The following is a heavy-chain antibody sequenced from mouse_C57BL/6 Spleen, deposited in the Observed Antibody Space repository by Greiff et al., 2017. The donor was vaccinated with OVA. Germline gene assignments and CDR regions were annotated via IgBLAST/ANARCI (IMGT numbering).Heavy chain of an antibody. V-gene: IGHV1-42*01. J-gene: IGHJ2*01. CDR3: ARSLGLRGGAGYFDY. D-gene: IGHD3-1*01. Sequence: EVQLQQSGPELVKPGASVKISCKASGYSFTGYYMNWVKQSPEKSLEWIGEINPSTGGTTYNQKFKAKATLTVDKSSSTAYMQLKSLTSEDSAVYYCARSLGLRGGAGYFDYWGQGTTLTVSS. CDR2: INPSTGGT. CDR1: GYSFTGYY.